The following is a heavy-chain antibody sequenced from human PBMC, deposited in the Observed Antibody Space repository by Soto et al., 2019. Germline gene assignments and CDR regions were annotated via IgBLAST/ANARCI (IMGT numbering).Heavy chain of an antibody. Sequence: SETLSLTCTVSGGSISSYYWSWIRQPPGKGLEWIGYIYYSGSTNYNPSLKSRVTISVDTSKNQFSLKLSSVTAADTAVYYCGRQIRHYGDYADYWGQGTLVTVSS. V-gene: IGHV4-59*08. J-gene: IGHJ4*02. CDR2: IYYSGST. D-gene: IGHD4-17*01. CDR3: GRQIRHYGDYADY. CDR1: GGSISSYY.